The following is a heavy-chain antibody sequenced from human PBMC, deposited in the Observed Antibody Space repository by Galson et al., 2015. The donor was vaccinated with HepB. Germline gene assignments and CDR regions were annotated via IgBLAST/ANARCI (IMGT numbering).Heavy chain of an antibody. CDR2: ITGSAGST. D-gene: IGHD5-12*01. CDR3: AKDLYSGYGLDY. CDR1: GFTFSNYA. V-gene: IGHV3-23*01. J-gene: IGHJ4*02. Sequence: SLRLSCAASGFTFSNYAMNWVRQAPGKGLDWVSTITGSAGSTYYADSVKGRFTISRDNSRNTLYLQMNSLRAEDTAVYYCAKDLYSGYGLDYWGQGTLVTVSS.